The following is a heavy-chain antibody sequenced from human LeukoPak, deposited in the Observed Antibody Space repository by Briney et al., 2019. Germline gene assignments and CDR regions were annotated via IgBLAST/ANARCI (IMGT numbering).Heavy chain of an antibody. D-gene: IGHD6-13*01. J-gene: IGHJ4*02. CDR3: ARVAYSSSWYMDY. V-gene: IGHV4-39*01. Sequence: SETLSLTCTVSGGSIRSSYYYWGWIRQPPGKGLEWIGSIYDSGSTYYNPSLKGRVTISVDTSKNQFSLKLNSVTAADTAVYYCARVAYSSSWYMDYWGQGTLVTVSS. CDR2: IYDSGST. CDR1: GGSIRSSYYY.